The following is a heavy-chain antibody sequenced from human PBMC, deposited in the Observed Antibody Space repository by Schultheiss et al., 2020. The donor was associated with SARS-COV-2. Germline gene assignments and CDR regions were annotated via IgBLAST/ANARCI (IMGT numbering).Heavy chain of an antibody. CDR1: GGSISSYY. J-gene: IGHJ5*02. Sequence: SQTLSLTCTVSGGSISSYYWSWIRQAPGKGLEWIGSIYHSGSTNYNPSLKSRVTISVDTSKNQFSLKLSSVTAADTAVYYCARGTIVVPRGGFDPWGQGTLVTVSS. CDR3: ARGTIVVPRGGFDP. V-gene: IGHV4-59*12. CDR2: IYHSGST. D-gene: IGHD2-2*01.